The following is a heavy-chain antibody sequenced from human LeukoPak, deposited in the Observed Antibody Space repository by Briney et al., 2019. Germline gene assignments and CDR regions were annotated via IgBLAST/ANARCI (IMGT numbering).Heavy chain of an antibody. D-gene: IGHD3-10*01. CDR1: GYTFTSYG. CDR2: ISAYNGNT. J-gene: IGHJ5*02. Sequence: ASVKVSCKASGYTFTSYGISWVRQAPGQGLEWMGWISAYNGNTNYAQKLQGRVTMTTDTSTSTAYMELRSLRSDDTAVYYCARVGYYGSYHNWFDPWGQGTLVTVSS. CDR3: ARVGYYGSYHNWFDP. V-gene: IGHV1-18*01.